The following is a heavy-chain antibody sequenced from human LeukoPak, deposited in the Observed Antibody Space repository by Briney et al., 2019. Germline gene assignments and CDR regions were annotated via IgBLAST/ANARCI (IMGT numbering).Heavy chain of an antibody. CDR1: GFTFSSYA. J-gene: IGHJ4*02. CDR3: ARDTIAVAGEGSETTVVTPSIDY. V-gene: IGHV3-30*04. Sequence: PGGSLRLSWAASGFTFSSYAMHWVRQAPGKGLEWVAVISYDGSNKYYADSVKGRFTISRDNSKNTLYLQMNSLRAEDTAVYYCARDTIAVAGEGSETTVVTPSIDYWGQGTLVTVSS. CDR2: ISYDGSNK. D-gene: IGHD4-23*01.